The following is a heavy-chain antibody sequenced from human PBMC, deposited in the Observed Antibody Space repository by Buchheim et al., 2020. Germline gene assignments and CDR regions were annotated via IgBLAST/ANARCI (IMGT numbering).Heavy chain of an antibody. D-gene: IGHD4-23*01. CDR2: ISYDGSNK. J-gene: IGHJ6*02. V-gene: IGHV3-30-3*01. CDR1: GFTFSSYA. CDR3: ARGLVVTLYCYYGMDV. Sequence: QVQLVESGGGVVQPGRSLRLSCAASGFTFSSYAMHWVRQAPGKGLEWVAVISYDGSNKYYADSVKGRFTISRDNSKNTLYLQMNGLRAEDTAVYYCARGLVVTLYCYYGMDVWGQGTT.